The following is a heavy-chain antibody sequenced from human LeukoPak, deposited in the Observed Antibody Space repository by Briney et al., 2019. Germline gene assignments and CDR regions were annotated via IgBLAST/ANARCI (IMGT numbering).Heavy chain of an antibody. Sequence: GGSLRLSCAASGFTFSSYAMHWVRQAPGKGLEWVAVISYDGSNKCYADSVKGRFTISRDNSKNTLYLQMNSLRAEDTAVYYCAKDRSPGYSYGSPSFDYWGQGTLVTVSS. CDR1: GFTFSSYA. CDR2: ISYDGSNK. J-gene: IGHJ4*02. CDR3: AKDRSPGYSYGSPSFDY. D-gene: IGHD5-18*01. V-gene: IGHV3-30*04.